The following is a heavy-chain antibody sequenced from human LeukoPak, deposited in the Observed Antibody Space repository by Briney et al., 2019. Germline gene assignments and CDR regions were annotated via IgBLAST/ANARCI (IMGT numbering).Heavy chain of an antibody. J-gene: IGHJ6*02. D-gene: IGHD6-13*01. Sequence: PGRSLRLSCAASGFTFSSYGMHWVREAPGKGLEWVAVIWYDGSNKYYADSVKGRFTISRDNSKNTLYLQMNSLRAEDTAVYYCASGGVAAAGTTDHYYYGMDVWGQGTTVTVSS. V-gene: IGHV3-33*01. CDR2: IWYDGSNK. CDR3: ASGGVAAAGTTDHYYYGMDV. CDR1: GFTFSSYG.